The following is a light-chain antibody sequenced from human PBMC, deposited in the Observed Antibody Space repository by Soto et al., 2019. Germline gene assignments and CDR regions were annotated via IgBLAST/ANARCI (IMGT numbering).Light chain of an antibody. V-gene: IGKV3-15*01. CDR2: GAS. J-gene: IGKJ4*01. CDR1: QSVSSN. Sequence: MAPAPFTLSVSQGARASLSCRDSQSVSSNLAWYQQKPGQAPRLLIYGASTRATNIPARFSGSGSGTEFTLTISSLQAEDFAVYYCQQYNNWPPCTFGGGTKVDIK. CDR3: QQYNNWPPCT.